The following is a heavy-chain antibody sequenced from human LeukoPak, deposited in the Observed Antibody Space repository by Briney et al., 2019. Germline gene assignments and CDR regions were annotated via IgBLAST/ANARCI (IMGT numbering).Heavy chain of an antibody. V-gene: IGHV3-23*01. J-gene: IGHJ3*02. D-gene: IGHD5-12*01. CDR3: ATREGGRIVATILGADAFDI. CDR1: GFTFGSYA. Sequence: GGSLRLSCAASGFTFGSYAMSWVRQAPGKGLEWVSGISGSGGSTYYADSVKGRFTISRDNSKNTLYLQMNSLRAEDTAVYYCATREGGRIVATILGADAFDIWGQGTMVTVSS. CDR2: ISGSGGST.